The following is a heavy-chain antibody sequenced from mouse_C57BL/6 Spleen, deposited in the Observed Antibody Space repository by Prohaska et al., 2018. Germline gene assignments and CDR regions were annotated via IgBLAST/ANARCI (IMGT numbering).Heavy chain of an antibody. V-gene: IGHV1-18*01. CDR2: INPNNGGT. CDR3: ARGGTRDY. Sequence: SVKIPCKASGYTFTDYNMDWVKQSHGKSLEWIGDINPNNGGTIYNQKFKGKAKLTVNKSSITAYMELRSLTSEDTAVYYCARGGTRDYWGQGTTLTVSS. D-gene: IGHD2-14*01. CDR1: GYTFTDYN. J-gene: IGHJ2*01.